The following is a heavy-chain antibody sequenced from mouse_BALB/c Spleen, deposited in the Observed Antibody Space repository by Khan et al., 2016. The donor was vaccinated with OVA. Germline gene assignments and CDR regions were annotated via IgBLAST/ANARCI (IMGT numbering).Heavy chain of an antibody. CDR1: GYSFTGYF. Sequence: VQLQQSGPELVKPGASVKISCKASGYSFTGYFMNWVMQSHGKSLEWIGRINPHIGETLYNQKFKGKATLTVDESSRTVHMERRSLASEDSAVYYCARKNGSDFDYWGQGTTLTGSS. J-gene: IGHJ2*01. D-gene: IGHD1-1*01. CDR3: ARKNGSDFDY. V-gene: IGHV1-20*02. CDR2: INPHIGET.